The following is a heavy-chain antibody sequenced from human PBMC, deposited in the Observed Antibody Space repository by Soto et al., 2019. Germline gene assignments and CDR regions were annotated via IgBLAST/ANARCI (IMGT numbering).Heavy chain of an antibody. Sequence: QVQLVQSGAEVKKPGASVKVSCKASGYTFTSYGISWVRQAPGQGLEWMGWISAYNGNTNYAQKLQGRVTMTTDTSTRTAYMELRSLRSDDTAVYYCARATYCSGGSCSYYYYYGMDVWGQGTTVTVSS. CDR2: ISAYNGNT. D-gene: IGHD2-15*01. V-gene: IGHV1-18*04. CDR1: GYTFTSYG. CDR3: ARATYCSGGSCSYYYYYGMDV. J-gene: IGHJ6*02.